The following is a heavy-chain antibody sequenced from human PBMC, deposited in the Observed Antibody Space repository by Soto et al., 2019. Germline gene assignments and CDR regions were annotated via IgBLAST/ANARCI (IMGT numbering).Heavy chain of an antibody. V-gene: IGHV4-4*02. J-gene: IGHJ6*02. CDR3: ARYDFWSGYYIMDV. D-gene: IGHD3-3*01. CDR1: GGSISSSNW. CDR2: IYHSGST. Sequence: PSETLSLTCAVSGGSISSSNWWSGVRQPPGKGLEWIGEIYHSGSTSCNPSLKSRVTISVAKSKNQFSPKLSSVTAADTAVYYCARYDFWSGYYIMDVWGQGTTVTVSS.